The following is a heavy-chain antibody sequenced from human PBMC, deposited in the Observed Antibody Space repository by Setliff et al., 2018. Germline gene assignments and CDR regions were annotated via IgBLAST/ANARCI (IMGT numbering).Heavy chain of an antibody. CDR1: GFTFSSYA. CDR3: AKDLASWSPDR. D-gene: IGHD3-3*01. CDR2: ISGSGDAT. V-gene: IGHV3-23*01. Sequence: PGGSLRLSCAASGFTFSSYAMTWVRQAPGKGLEWVSAISGSGDATYYADSVKGRFTIFRDNSKNSLYLQMNDLRAEDTAVYYCAKDLASWSPDRWGLGTLVTVSS. J-gene: IGHJ4*02.